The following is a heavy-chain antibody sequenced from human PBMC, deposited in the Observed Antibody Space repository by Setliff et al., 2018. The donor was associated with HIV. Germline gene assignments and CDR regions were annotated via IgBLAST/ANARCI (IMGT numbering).Heavy chain of an antibody. CDR3: AREADYYDSSRYLLLYYFDS. V-gene: IGHV4-4*02. CDR2: IYSNGGT. D-gene: IGHD3-22*01. J-gene: IGHJ4*02. Sequence: ASETLSLTCAVSGGSISSSNWWSWVRQPPGKGLEYIGYIYSNGGTNYNPSLKSRVTISVDTSKNQFSLRLSSVTAADTAVYYCAREADYYDSSRYLLLYYFDSWGQGTLVTVSS. CDR1: GGSISSSNW.